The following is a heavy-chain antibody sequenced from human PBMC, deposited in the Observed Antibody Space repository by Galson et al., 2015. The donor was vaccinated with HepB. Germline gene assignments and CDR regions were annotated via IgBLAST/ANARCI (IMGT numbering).Heavy chain of an antibody. V-gene: IGHV1-8*01. CDR1: GYTFTSYD. CDR3: ARVRYSGSYSADY. D-gene: IGHD1-26*01. J-gene: IGHJ4*02. Sequence: SVKVSCKASGYTFTSYDINWVRQATGQGLEWMGWMNPNSGNTGYAQKFQGRVTMTRNTSISTAYMGLSSLRSEDTAVYYCARVRYSGSYSADYWGQGTLVTVSS. CDR2: MNPNSGNT.